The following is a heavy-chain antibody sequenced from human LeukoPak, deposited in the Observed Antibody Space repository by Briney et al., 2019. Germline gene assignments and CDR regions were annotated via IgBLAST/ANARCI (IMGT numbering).Heavy chain of an antibody. Sequence: GGSLRLSCAASGFTFSSYEMNWVRQAPGKGLEWVSSISSSSSYIYYADSVKGRFTISRDNAKNSLYLQMNSLRAEDTAVYYCASCATGYSSGCSGYWGQGTLVTVSS. V-gene: IGHV3-21*01. CDR1: GFTFSSYE. J-gene: IGHJ4*02. D-gene: IGHD6-19*01. CDR3: ASCATGYSSGCSGY. CDR2: ISSSSSYI.